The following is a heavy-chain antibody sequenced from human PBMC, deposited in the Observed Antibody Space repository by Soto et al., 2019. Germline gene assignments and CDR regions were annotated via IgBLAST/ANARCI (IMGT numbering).Heavy chain of an antibody. CDR3: ARDSDPRLGREILRDDFDY. CDR2: VSHDGNTD. J-gene: IGHJ4*02. Sequence: QEQLVESGGGVVQPGRSLRLSCAASGFTFSRFAMHWVRQAPGKGLEWVAVVSHDGNTDFYADSLKGRFTVSRDNSKDTLYLQMNRLRIEDTAIYYCARDSDPRLGREILRDDFDYWGQGTLGTVSS. V-gene: IGHV3-30-3*01. CDR1: GFTFSRFA. D-gene: IGHD3-10*01.